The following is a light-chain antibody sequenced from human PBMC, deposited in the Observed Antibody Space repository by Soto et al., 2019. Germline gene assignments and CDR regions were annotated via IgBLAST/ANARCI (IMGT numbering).Light chain of an antibody. V-gene: IGKV4-1*01. Sequence: DIVMTQSPDSLAVSLGEGATINCRSSQSVFYTSNNKNYLAWYQQRPGQPPKLLLYWASNRESGVPDRFSGSGSGTDFTLTISSLQPVDVAVYFCQQYYSTPLTFGGGTKVEIK. CDR3: QQYYSTPLT. CDR2: WAS. J-gene: IGKJ4*01. CDR1: QSVFYTSNNKNY.